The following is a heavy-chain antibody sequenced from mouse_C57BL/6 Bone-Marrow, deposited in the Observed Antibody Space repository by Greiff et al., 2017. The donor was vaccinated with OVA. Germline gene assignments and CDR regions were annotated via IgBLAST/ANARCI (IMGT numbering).Heavy chain of an antibody. J-gene: IGHJ2*01. D-gene: IGHD1-1*01. CDR3: ARGDYYGSSLYYFDY. Sequence: EVQLQESGPGLVKPSQSLSLTCSVTGYSITSGYYWNWIRQFPGNKLEWMGYISYDGSNNYNPSLKNRISITRDTSKNQFFLKLNSVTTEDTATYYCARGDYYGSSLYYFDYWGQGTTLTVSS. V-gene: IGHV3-6*01. CDR1: GYSITSGYY. CDR2: ISYDGSN.